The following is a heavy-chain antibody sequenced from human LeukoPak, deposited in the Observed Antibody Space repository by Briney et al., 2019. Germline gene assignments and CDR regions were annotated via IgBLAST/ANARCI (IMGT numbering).Heavy chain of an antibody. J-gene: IGHJ6*02. Sequence: GASVKVSCKASGYTFTSYYMHWVRQAPGQGLEWMGIINPSGGSTRYAQKFQGRVTMTRNTSISTAYMELSSLRSEDTAVYYCARGRAARHRSYYYYYGMDVWGQGTTVTVSS. V-gene: IGHV1-46*01. CDR2: INPSGGST. D-gene: IGHD6-6*01. CDR1: GYTFTSYY. CDR3: ARGRAARHRSYYYYYGMDV.